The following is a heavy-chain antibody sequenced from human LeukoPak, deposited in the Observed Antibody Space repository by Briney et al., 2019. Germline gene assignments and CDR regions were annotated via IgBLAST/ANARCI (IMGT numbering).Heavy chain of an antibody. CDR2: MNPNSGNT. CDR3: ARGSSGYYLGRVGY. V-gene: IGHV1-8*01. D-gene: IGHD3-22*01. CDR1: GYTFTSYD. J-gene: IGHJ4*02. Sequence: ASVKVSCKASGYTFTSYDINWVRQATGQGLEWMRWMNPNSGNTGYAQKFQGRVTMTRNTSISTAYMELSSLRSEDTAVYYCARGSSGYYLGRVGYWGQGTLVTVSS.